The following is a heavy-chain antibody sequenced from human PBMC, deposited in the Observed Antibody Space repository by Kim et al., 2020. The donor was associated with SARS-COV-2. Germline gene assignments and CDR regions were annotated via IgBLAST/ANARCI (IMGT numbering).Heavy chain of an antibody. J-gene: IGHJ4*02. V-gene: IGHV4-31*03. D-gene: IGHD2-2*01. CDR1: GGSISSGGYY. CDR3: ARYGPGNIVVVPAALIPL. CDR2: IYYSGST. Sequence: SETLSLTCTVSGGSISSGGYYWSWIRQHPGKGLEWIGYIYYSGSTYYNPSLKSRVTISVDTSKNQFSLKLSSVTAADTAVYYCARYGPGNIVVVPAALIPLWGQGTLVTVSS.